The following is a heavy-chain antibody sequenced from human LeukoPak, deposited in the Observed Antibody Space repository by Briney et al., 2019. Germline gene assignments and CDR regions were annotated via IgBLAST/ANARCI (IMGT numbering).Heavy chain of an antibody. Sequence: SETLSLTCTVSGGSISSYYWSWIRQPPGKGLEWIGYIYYSGSTNYNPSLKSRVTISVDTSKNQFSLKLSSVTAADTAVYYCARDLGFFDIDYWGQGILVTVSS. D-gene: IGHD3-9*01. V-gene: IGHV4-59*12. J-gene: IGHJ4*02. CDR3: ARDLGFFDIDY. CDR2: IYYSGST. CDR1: GGSISSYY.